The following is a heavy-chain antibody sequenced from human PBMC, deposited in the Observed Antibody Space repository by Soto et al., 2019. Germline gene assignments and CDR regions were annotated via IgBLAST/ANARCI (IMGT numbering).Heavy chain of an antibody. Sequence: PSETLSLTCTASGGSISSYYWSWIRQPPGKGLEWIGYIYYSGTTNYNPSLKSRVTISVDTSKNQFSLKLSSVTAAETAVYYCARAGAAAAHYYCYDMDVLGQGTTVTVSS. J-gene: IGHJ6*02. CDR2: IYYSGTT. V-gene: IGHV4-59*01. CDR1: GGSISSYY. CDR3: ARAGAAAAHYYCYDMDV. D-gene: IGHD6-13*01.